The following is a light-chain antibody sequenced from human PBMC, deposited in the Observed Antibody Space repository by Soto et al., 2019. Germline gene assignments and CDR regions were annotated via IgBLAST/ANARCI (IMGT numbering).Light chain of an antibody. Sequence: EIVMTQSPATLSVSPGERATLSCRASQSVSSNLAWYQQKPGQAPRLLIYGASTRATGIPVRFSGSGSGTEFTLTISSLQSEDFAIYYCQHYNNWPPWTSGQGTKVEIK. CDR1: QSVSSN. CDR3: QHYNNWPPWT. J-gene: IGKJ1*01. CDR2: GAS. V-gene: IGKV3-15*01.